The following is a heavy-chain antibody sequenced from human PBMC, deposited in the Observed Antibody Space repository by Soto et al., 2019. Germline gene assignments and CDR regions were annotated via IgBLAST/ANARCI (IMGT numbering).Heavy chain of an antibody. CDR3: ARHAGYYDILTGYPGRFDY. CDR2: IYYSGST. V-gene: IGHV4-39*01. CDR1: GGSISSSSYY. J-gene: IGHJ4*02. D-gene: IGHD3-9*01. Sequence: QLQLQESGPGLVKPSETLSLTCTVSGGSISSSSYYWGWIRQPPGKGLEWIGSIYYSGSTYYNPSLKSRVTISVDTSKTQFSLKLSSVTAADTAVYYCARHAGYYDILTGYPGRFDYWGQGTLVTVSS.